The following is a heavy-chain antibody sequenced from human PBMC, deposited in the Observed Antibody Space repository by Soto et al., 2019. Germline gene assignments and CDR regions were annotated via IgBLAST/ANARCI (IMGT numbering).Heavy chain of an antibody. Sequence: EVQLLESGGGLVQPGGSLRVSCAASGFTFTSYAMSWFRQAPGKGLEWVSAISGSGVSTYYADAVKGRFTISRDNSKNTLFLQMNSLRAEDTAVYYCAKEEAYSSGWGSFDYWGQGTLVTVSS. CDR2: ISGSGVST. CDR1: GFTFTSYA. D-gene: IGHD6-19*01. V-gene: IGHV3-23*01. J-gene: IGHJ4*02. CDR3: AKEEAYSSGWGSFDY.